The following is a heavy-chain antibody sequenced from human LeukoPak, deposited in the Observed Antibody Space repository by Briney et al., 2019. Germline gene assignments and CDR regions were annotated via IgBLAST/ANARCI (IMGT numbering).Heavy chain of an antibody. D-gene: IGHD1-26*01. CDR2: ISWNSGSI. V-gene: IGHV3-9*01. Sequence: PGGSLRLSCAASGFTFDEYAMHWVRQAPGKGLEWVSGISWNSGSIGYADSVKGRFTISRDNAKNSLYLQMNSLRAEDTPLYYCAKGAVLRGATLENWGQETLVTVSS. CDR3: AKGAVLRGATLEN. J-gene: IGHJ4*02. CDR1: GFTFDEYA.